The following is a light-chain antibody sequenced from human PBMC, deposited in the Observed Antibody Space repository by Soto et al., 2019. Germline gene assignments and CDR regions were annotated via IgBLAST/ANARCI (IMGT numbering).Light chain of an antibody. Sequence: EIVLTQSPGTLSLSPGERATLSCRASQSVSSSYLAWYQQRPGQAPRLLMYGTSSRATGIPDRFSGSGSGTDFTLTISRLEPEDFAVYYCQQYGNSRWTFGQGTKVDIK. J-gene: IGKJ1*01. V-gene: IGKV3-20*01. CDR2: GTS. CDR1: QSVSSSY. CDR3: QQYGNSRWT.